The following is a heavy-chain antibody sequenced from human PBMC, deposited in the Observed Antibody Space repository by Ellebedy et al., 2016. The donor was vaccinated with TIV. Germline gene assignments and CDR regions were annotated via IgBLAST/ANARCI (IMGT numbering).Heavy chain of an antibody. J-gene: IGHJ4*02. CDR1: GFTFSSSA. V-gene: IGHV3-23*01. Sequence: GESLKISCAASGFTFSSSAMSWVRQVPGKGLEWVSAISGSGGTTYYADSVKGRFTISRDNSKNTLYLQMNSLRAEDTAVYYCANLGWGLSFDYWGQGTLVTVSS. D-gene: IGHD6-19*01. CDR3: ANLGWGLSFDY. CDR2: ISGSGGTT.